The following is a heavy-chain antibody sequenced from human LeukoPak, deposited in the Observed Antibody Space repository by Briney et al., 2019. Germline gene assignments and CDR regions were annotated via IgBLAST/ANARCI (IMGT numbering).Heavy chain of an antibody. Sequence: AETLSLTCTVSADSITIYYWTWVRQPAGKGLERLGYIDHTGSTNYNPSLTRRVTISRDTSKNHFSLKLSSATAADTAVYFCARGRVSSSTWYSTYYYYFYMDVWGKGTTVTVSS. D-gene: IGHD6-13*01. CDR1: ADSITIYY. V-gene: IGHV4-59*01. J-gene: IGHJ6*03. CDR2: IDHTGST. CDR3: ARGRVSSSTWYSTYYYYFYMDV.